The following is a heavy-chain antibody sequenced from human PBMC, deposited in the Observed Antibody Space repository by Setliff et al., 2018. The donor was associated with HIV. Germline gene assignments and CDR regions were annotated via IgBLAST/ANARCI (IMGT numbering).Heavy chain of an antibody. D-gene: IGHD5-12*01. Sequence: ASVKVSCKVSGYTVTELSINWVRQAPGKGPEWMGGFDPEDNKIVYAQKFQGRVTTTEDTSTDTAYMELSSLRPEDTAVYYCATRIRDGHRGYGYFDFWGQGTLVTVPS. CDR1: GYTVTELS. CDR2: FDPEDNKI. V-gene: IGHV1-24*01. CDR3: ATRIRDGHRGYGYFDF. J-gene: IGHJ4*02.